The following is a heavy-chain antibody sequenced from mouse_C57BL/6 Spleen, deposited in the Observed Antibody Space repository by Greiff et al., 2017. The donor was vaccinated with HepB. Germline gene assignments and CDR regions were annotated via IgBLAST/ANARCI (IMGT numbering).Heavy chain of an antibody. Sequence: QVQLQQPGAELVRPGTSVKLSCKASGYTFTSYWMHWVKQRPGQGLEWIGVIDPSDSYTNYNQKFKGKATLTVDTSSSTAYMQLSSLTSEDSAVYYCAREGRDYYGSSYGAMDYWGQGTSVTVSS. J-gene: IGHJ4*01. CDR2: IDPSDSYT. V-gene: IGHV1-59*01. D-gene: IGHD1-1*01. CDR1: GYTFTSYW. CDR3: AREGRDYYGSSYGAMDY.